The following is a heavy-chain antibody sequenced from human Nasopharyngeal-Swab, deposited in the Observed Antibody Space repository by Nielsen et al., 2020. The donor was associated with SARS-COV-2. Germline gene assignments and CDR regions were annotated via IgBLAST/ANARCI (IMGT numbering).Heavy chain of an antibody. Sequence: AGSLTLSCAASGFTITNAWMTWVCQPPAKGLEWVGHINNKTDGGTIEYAAPVKGRFTISRDDSKNTLHLQMNSLKTEDTAVYYCHRSSGSYGMDVWGQGTTVTVSS. V-gene: IGHV3-15*01. CDR1: GFTITNAW. J-gene: IGHJ6*02. D-gene: IGHD6-19*01. CDR2: INNKTDGGTI. CDR3: HRSSGSYGMDV.